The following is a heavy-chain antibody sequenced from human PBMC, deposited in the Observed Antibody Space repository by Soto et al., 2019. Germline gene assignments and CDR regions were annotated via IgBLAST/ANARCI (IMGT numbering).Heavy chain of an antibody. V-gene: IGHV3-49*04. CDR2: IRGSTYGSTT. J-gene: IGHJ6*02. CDR1: GFTIEDHA. CDR3: ARDRDFYGVDV. Sequence: GGSLRLSCTFSGFTIEDHALTWVRQAPGKGLQWLGYIRGSTYGSTTEYDPSVSGRIIISRDDSKSIGYLQMNSLTSEDTAVYYCARDRDFYGVDVWGQGTTVTVSS.